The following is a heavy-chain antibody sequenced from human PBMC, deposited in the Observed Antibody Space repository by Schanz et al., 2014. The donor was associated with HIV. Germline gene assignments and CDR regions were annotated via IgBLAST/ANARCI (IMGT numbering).Heavy chain of an antibody. D-gene: IGHD1-1*01. CDR2: IYYSGSG. CDR1: GGSISSGGHF. J-gene: IGHJ5*02. V-gene: IGHV4-30-4*08. Sequence: QVQLQESGPGLVKPSQTLSLTCVVSGGSISSGGHFWSWIRQHPAKGLECISYIYYSGSGYYNPALKSRVTIALDTSKNQFSLKLSSVTAADPVVYYCARGSRWNINWFDPWGQGTLVTVSS. CDR3: ARGSRWNINWFDP.